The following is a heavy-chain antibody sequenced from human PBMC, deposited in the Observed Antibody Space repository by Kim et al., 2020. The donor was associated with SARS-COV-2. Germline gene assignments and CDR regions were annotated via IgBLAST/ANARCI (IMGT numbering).Heavy chain of an antibody. CDR1: GYTFTSYD. D-gene: IGHD6-13*01. V-gene: IGHV1-8*01. CDR3: ARQAAAGTLYYYYYGMDV. CDR2: MNPNSGNT. Sequence: ASVKVSCKASGYTFTSYDINWVRQATGQGLEWMGWMNPNSGNTGYAQKFQGRVTMTRNTSISTAYMELSSLRSEDTAVYYCARQAAAGTLYYYYYGMDVWGQGTTVTVSS. J-gene: IGHJ6*02.